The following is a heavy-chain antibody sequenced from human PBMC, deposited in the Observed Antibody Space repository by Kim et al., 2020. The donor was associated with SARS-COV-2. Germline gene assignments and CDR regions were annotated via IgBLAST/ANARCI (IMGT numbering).Heavy chain of an antibody. J-gene: IGHJ3*01. D-gene: IGHD1-26*01. Sequence: GGSLRLSCVGSGFNIGTSAMSWVRQAPGKGLEWVSGLSSSGGRSGDSTHYAESVRGRFTISRDNPRKAVHLEMSSLRAEDTAVYYCAKDWGATVFDAWG. CDR3: AKDWGATVFDA. CDR2: LSSSGGRSGDST. CDR1: GFNIGTSA. V-gene: IGHV3-23*01.